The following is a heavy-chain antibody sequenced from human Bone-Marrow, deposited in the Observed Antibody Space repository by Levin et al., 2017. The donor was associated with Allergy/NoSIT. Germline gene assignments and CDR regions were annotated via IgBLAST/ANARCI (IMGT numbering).Heavy chain of an antibody. CDR2: INHRGGA. J-gene: IGHJ5*02. Sequence: SQTLSLTCAVSGGSFRGYFWTWIRQPPGKGLEWIGEINHRGGASYNPSLKSRVSISIDTSKNQFSLRLSSVTAADTALYYCARPVSRGGFCSSTSCSNYFDPWGQGTLVTVSS. V-gene: IGHV4-34*01. D-gene: IGHD2-2*01. CDR3: ARPVSRGGFCSSTSCSNYFDP. CDR1: GGSFRGYF.